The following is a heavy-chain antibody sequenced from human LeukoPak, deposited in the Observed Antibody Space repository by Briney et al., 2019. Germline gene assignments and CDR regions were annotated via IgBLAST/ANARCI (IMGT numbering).Heavy chain of an antibody. D-gene: IGHD4-17*01. CDR2: ISSSSSYI. V-gene: IGHV3-21*01. CDR1: GFTFSSYS. Sequence: GGSLRLSCAASGFTFSSYSMNWVRQAPGKGLEWVSSISSSSSYIYYADSVKGRFTISRDNAKNSLYLQMNSLRAEDTAVHYCARRTTVTLSFDYWGQGTLVTVSS. J-gene: IGHJ4*02. CDR3: ARRTTVTLSFDY.